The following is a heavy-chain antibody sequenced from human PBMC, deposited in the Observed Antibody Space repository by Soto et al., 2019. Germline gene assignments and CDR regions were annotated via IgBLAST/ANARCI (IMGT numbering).Heavy chain of an antibody. J-gene: IGHJ6*02. V-gene: IGHV3-30*18. CDR3: VKDGSSGWPYYYGLDV. CDR1: GFSFSSYG. CDR2: ISYDGRNK. D-gene: IGHD6-19*01. Sequence: SXKLSCAASGFSFSSYGMHWVRQAPGKGLEWVAVISYDGRNKYYADSVKGRFTISRDNSKNTLYLQMSSLRAEDTAVYYCVKDGSSGWPYYYGLDVWGQGTTVTVSS.